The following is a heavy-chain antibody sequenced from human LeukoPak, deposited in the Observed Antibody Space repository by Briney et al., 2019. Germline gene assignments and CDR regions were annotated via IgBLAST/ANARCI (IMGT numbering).Heavy chain of an antibody. D-gene: IGHD4-11*01. CDR2: IYYSGST. V-gene: IGHV4-30-4*08. CDR3: ARDGRRYSNYVRDY. J-gene: IGHJ4*02. CDR1: GGSISSGDHY. Sequence: SETLSLTCTVSGGSISSGDHYWSWIRQPPGKGLEWIGYIYYSGSTYYNPSLKSRVTISVDTSKNQFSLKLSSVTAADTAVYYCARDGRRYSNYVRDYWGQGTLVTVSS.